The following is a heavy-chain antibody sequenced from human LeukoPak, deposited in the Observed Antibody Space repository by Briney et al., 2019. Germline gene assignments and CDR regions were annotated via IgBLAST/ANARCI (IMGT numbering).Heavy chain of an antibody. D-gene: IGHD2-2*01. Sequence: SQTLSLTCTISGDSFSTSGTAWNWTRQSPSGGLEWLGRTYYTSKWYNDYAVSVKSRITITPDTSKNQFSLQLNSVTPDDTAIYYCARGTRSAFDYWGQGTLVTVSS. V-gene: IGHV6-1*01. CDR1: GDSFSTSGTA. CDR2: TYYTSKWYN. CDR3: ARGTRSAFDY. J-gene: IGHJ4*02.